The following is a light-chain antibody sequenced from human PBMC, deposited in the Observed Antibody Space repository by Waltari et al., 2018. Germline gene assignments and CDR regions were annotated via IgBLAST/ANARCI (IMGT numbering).Light chain of an antibody. CDR2: GAS. CDR3: QQYANSPLT. CDR1: QLITNNY. J-gene: IGKJ4*01. V-gene: IGKV3-20*01. Sequence: EIVLTQSPGAMSLSRGGRATLSCRAPQLITNNYLAWYQQKPGQAPRLLIFGASNRATGIPDRFNGSGSGTDFTLTIYGLEPEDSAVYYCQQYANSPLTFGGGATVAIK.